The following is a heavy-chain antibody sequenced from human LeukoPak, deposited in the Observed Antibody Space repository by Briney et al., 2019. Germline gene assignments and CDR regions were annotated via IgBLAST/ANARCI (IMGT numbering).Heavy chain of an antibody. Sequence: SQTLSLTCTVSGGSISCGGYYWSWIRQHPGKGLEWIGYIYYSGSTYYNPSLKSRVTISVDTSKNQFSLKLSSVTAADTAVYYCARECRGWPCVAFDIWGQGTMVTVSS. J-gene: IGHJ3*02. CDR1: GGSISCGGYY. V-gene: IGHV4-31*03. D-gene: IGHD6-19*01. CDR2: IYYSGST. CDR3: ARECRGWPCVAFDI.